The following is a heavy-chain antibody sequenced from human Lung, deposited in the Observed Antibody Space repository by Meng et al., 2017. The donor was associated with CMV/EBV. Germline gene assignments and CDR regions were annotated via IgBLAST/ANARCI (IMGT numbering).Heavy chain of an antibody. CDR3: AREYGSSSAFDY. Sequence: GWSLRLXCAASGFTFSRYAFHWVRQAPGKGLEWVAVISFDGGTRYYADSVKGRFTISRDSSRNSLYLQLNSLRPEDTAVYYCAREYGSSSAFDYWGQGTLVTVSS. CDR2: ISFDGGTR. CDR1: GFTFSRYA. D-gene: IGHD6-6*01. J-gene: IGHJ4*02. V-gene: IGHV3-30*14.